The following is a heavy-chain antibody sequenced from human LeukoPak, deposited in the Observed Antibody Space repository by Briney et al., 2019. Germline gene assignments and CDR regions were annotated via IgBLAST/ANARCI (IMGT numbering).Heavy chain of an antibody. D-gene: IGHD2-2*01. CDR2: ISPKSGDT. CDR1: GYTFSGNY. Sequence: AASVKVSCKASGYTFSGNYMHWARQAPGQGQEWMGWISPKSGDTNYAQNFQGRVTMTRDTSISTAYMELSRLTSDDTAVYYCARGRDKTTSPAIDYWGQGTLVTVSS. CDR3: ARGRDKTTSPAIDY. V-gene: IGHV1-2*02. J-gene: IGHJ4*02.